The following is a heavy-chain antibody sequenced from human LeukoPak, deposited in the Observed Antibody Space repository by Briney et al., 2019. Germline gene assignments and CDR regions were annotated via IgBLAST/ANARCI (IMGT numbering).Heavy chain of an antibody. J-gene: IGHJ4*02. V-gene: IGHV1-8*02. CDR1: GGTFSSYA. D-gene: IGHD1-26*01. CDR2: MNPNSGNT. CDR3: AREMVSGVGAIDY. Sequence: ASVKVSCKASGGTFSSYAINWVRQATGQGLEWMGWMNPNSGNTGYAQKFQGRVTMTRNTSISTAYMELSSLRSEDTAVYYCAREMVSGVGAIDYWGQGTLVTVSS.